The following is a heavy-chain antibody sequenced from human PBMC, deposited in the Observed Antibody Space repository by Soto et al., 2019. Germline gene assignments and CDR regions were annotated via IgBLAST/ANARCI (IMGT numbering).Heavy chain of an antibody. V-gene: IGHV4-31*03. Sequence: QVQLQESGPGLVKPSQTLSVTCTVSGGFIRTGGYYWSWIRQPPGKALEWIGYISSTGSTYYNPSLKSRITISVDTAKNQFSLTLSSVTAADTAVYSCARRIPCSSSSCPFDPWGQGTLVTVSS. D-gene: IGHD2-15*01. CDR3: ARRIPCSSSSCPFDP. CDR1: GGFIRTGGYY. CDR2: ISSTGST. J-gene: IGHJ5*02.